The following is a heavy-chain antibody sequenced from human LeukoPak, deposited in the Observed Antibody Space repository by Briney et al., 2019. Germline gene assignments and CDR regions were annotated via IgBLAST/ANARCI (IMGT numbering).Heavy chain of an antibody. J-gene: IGHJ4*02. CDR3: TTDSTLGYCSGGSCYSEGY. Sequence: GGSLRLSCAASGFTFSSYWMHWVRQAPGKGLEWVGRIKSKTDGGTTDYAAPVKGRFTISRDDSKNTLYLQMNSLKTEDTAVYYCTTDSTLGYCSGGSCYSEGYWGQGTLVTVSS. V-gene: IGHV3-15*01. D-gene: IGHD2-15*01. CDR1: GFTFSSYW. CDR2: IKSKTDGGTT.